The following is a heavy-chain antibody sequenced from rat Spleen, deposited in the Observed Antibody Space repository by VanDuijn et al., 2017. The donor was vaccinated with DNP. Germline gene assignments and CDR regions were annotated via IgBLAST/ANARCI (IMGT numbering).Heavy chain of an antibody. D-gene: IGHD1-2*01. CDR3: ARVSYHFDY. J-gene: IGHJ2*01. CDR2: ISYDGGST. CDR1: GFTFSDYY. V-gene: IGHV5-22*01. Sequence: EVQLVESGGGLVQPGRSLKLSCAASGFTFSDYYMAWVRQAPTKGLEWVAYISYDGGSTYYGDSVKGRFTISRDNAKSTLYLQMNSLRSEDMATYYCARVSYHFDYWGQGVMVTVSS.